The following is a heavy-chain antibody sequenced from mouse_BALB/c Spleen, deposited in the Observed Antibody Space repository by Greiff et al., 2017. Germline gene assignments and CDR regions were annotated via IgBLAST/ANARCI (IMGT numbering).Heavy chain of an antibody. CDR2: IYPGNSDT. CDR1: GYTFTSYW. D-gene: IGHD1-1*01. CDR3: TNYYYGSPPYFDV. Sequence: EVQLQQSGTVLARPGASVKISCKASGYTFTSYWMHWVKQRPGQGLEWIGAIYPGNSDTSYNQKFKGKAKLTAVTSTSTAYMELSSLTNEDSAVYYCTNYYYGSPPYFDVWGAGTTVTVSS. V-gene: IGHV1-5*01. J-gene: IGHJ1*01.